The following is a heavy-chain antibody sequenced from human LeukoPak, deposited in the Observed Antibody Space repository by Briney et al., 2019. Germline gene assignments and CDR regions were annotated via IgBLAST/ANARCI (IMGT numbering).Heavy chain of an antibody. V-gene: IGHV1-3*01. Sequence: ASVKVSCKASGYTFTTYSIHWVRQAPGQGLEWMAWINVGNGNTKYSQNFQGRLTITTDTSASTAYMELSSLRSEDTALYFCARDLIVYGSGSYFDYWGQGTLVTVSS. CDR2: INVGNGNT. CDR1: GYTFTTYS. J-gene: IGHJ4*02. CDR3: ARDLIVYGSGSYFDY. D-gene: IGHD3-10*01.